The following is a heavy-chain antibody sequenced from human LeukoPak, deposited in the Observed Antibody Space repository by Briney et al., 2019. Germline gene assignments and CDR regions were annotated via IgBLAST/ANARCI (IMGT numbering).Heavy chain of an antibody. J-gene: IGHJ4*02. CDR2: MNPNSGNT. D-gene: IGHD3/OR15-3a*01. V-gene: IGHV1-8*01. Sequence: ASVKVSRKASGYTFTSYDINWVRQATGQGLEWMGWMNPNSGNTGYAQKFQGRVTMTRNTSISTAYMELSSLRSEDTAVYYCARLDWSDLDFDYWGQGTLVTVSS. CDR1: GYTFTSYD. CDR3: ARLDWSDLDFDY.